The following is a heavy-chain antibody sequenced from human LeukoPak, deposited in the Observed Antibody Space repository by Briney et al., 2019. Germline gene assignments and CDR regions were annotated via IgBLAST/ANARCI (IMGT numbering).Heavy chain of an antibody. CDR2: FDPEDGET. J-gene: IGHJ6*02. D-gene: IGHD2-2*01. CDR1: GYTLTELS. CDR3: ARDVVPAASYGMDV. Sequence: ASVKVSCKVSGYTLTELSVHWVRQAPGKGLEWMGGFDPEDGETIYAQKFQGRVTMTRDTSISTAYMELSRLRSDDTAVYYCARDVVPAASYGMDVWGQGTTVTVSS. V-gene: IGHV1-24*01.